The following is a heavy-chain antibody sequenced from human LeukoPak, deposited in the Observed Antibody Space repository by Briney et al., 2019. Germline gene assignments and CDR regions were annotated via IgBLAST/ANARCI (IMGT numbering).Heavy chain of an antibody. CDR3: AKEQGFYDFWSGLDY. D-gene: IGHD3-3*01. J-gene: IGHJ4*02. Sequence: GRSLRLSCAASGFTFSSYAMHWVRQAPGKGLEWVAVISYDGSNKYYADSVKGRFTISRDNSKNTLYLQMNSLRAEDTAVYYCAKEQGFYDFWSGLDYWGQGTLVTVSS. CDR1: GFTFSSYA. CDR2: ISYDGSNK. V-gene: IGHV3-30-3*01.